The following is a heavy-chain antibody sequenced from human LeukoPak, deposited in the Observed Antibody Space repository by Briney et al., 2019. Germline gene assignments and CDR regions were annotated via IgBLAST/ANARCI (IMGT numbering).Heavy chain of an antibody. Sequence: PGGSLRLSCAAPGFTFSSYEMNWVRQAPGKGLEWVSYTSSSGSSIYYADSVKGRFTISRDNAKNSLYLQMNSLRAEDTAVYYCATYASSWYLDYWGQGTLVTVSS. V-gene: IGHV3-48*03. CDR1: GFTFSSYE. CDR2: TSSSGSSI. J-gene: IGHJ4*02. CDR3: ATYASSWYLDY. D-gene: IGHD6-13*01.